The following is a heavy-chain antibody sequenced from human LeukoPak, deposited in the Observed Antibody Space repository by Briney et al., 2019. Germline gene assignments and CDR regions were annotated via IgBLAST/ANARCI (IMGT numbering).Heavy chain of an antibody. D-gene: IGHD6-13*01. J-gene: IGHJ4*02. V-gene: IGHV3-9*01. CDR2: ISWSSGSI. CDR3: AKDGDRYSSTWTGDFDY. Sequence: GGSLRLSCAASGFTFDDYAMHWVRQAPGKGLEWVSGISWSSGSIGYADSVKGRFTISRDNAKNSLYLQMNSLRAEDTALYYCAKDGDRYSSTWTGDFDYWGQGTLATVSS. CDR1: GFTFDDYA.